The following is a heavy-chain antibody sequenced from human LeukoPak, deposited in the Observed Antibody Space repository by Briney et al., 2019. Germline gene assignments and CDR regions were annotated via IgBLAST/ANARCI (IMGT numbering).Heavy chain of an antibody. J-gene: IGHJ6*03. D-gene: IGHD6-13*01. CDR3: AKTYSSSRAHYYYYYYMGV. CDR2: ISNSGGSS. Sequence: PGGSLRLSCAASGFTFSSYGMSWVRQAPGKGLEWVSAISNSGGSSFYADSVKGRFTISRDNSKNTLYLQVNSLRAEDTAVYYCAKTYSSSRAHYYYYYYMGVWGKGTTVTISS. V-gene: IGHV3-23*01. CDR1: GFTFSSYG.